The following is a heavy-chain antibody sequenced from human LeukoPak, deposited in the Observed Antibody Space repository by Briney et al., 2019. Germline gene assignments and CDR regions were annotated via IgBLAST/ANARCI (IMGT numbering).Heavy chain of an antibody. J-gene: IGHJ4*02. CDR3: ARPHGSGYTHVFDL. D-gene: IGHD3-22*01. Sequence: GESLKISFKSSGYSFTTYWIGWVRQMPGKGLEWMGIIYPSDSDTRYSPSFQGQVTISADKSISTAYLQWSSLKASDTAMYYCARPHGSGYTHVFDLWGQGTLVTVSS. CDR2: IYPSDSDT. CDR1: GYSFTTYW. V-gene: IGHV5-51*01.